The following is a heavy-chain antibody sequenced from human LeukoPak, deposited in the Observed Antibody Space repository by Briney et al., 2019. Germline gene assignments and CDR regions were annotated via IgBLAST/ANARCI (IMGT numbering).Heavy chain of an antibody. D-gene: IGHD2-15*01. Sequence: GGSLRLSCAASGFTFSSYAMHWVRQAPGKGLEWVAVISYDGSNKYYADSVKGRLTISRDNSKNTLYLQMNSLRAEDTAVYYCARDGGGYPYWYFDLWGRGTLVTVSS. CDR3: ARDGGGYPYWYFDL. CDR1: GFTFSSYA. V-gene: IGHV3-30*04. CDR2: ISYDGSNK. J-gene: IGHJ2*01.